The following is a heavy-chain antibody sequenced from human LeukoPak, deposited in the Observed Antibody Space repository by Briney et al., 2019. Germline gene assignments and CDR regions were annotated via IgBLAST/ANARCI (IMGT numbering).Heavy chain of an antibody. J-gene: IGHJ4*02. V-gene: IGHV4-59*01. D-gene: IGHD5-24*01. CDR2: IYYSGST. CDR1: GGSISSYY. Sequence: KASETLSLTCTVSGGSISSYYWSWIRQPPGKGLEWIGYIYYSGSTNYNPSLKSRVTISVDTSKNQFSLKLSSVTAADTAVYYCARSRDGYNGRLDYWGQGTLVTVSS. CDR3: ARSRDGYNGRLDY.